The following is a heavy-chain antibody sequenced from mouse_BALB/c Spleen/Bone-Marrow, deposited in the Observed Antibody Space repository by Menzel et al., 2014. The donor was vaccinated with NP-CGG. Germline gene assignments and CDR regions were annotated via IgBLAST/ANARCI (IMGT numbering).Heavy chain of an antibody. CDR2: ILPGSGST. CDR3: AREDIATVVEMDY. D-gene: IGHD1-1*01. V-gene: IGHV1-9*01. CDR1: GYTFSSYW. Sequence: QVQLQQSGAELMKPRASEKISCKPTGYTFSSYWIVWVKQRPAHGLESIGAILPGSGSTDYNEKFKGKATFTADTSSNTAYMQLSSLTSEDSAVYYCAREDIATVVEMDYWGQGTSVTVSS. J-gene: IGHJ4*01.